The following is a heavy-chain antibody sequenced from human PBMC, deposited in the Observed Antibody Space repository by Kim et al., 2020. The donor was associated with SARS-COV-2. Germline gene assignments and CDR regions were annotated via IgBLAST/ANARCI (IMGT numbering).Heavy chain of an antibody. CDR1: GFSTTHC. V-gene: IGHV3-33*08. CDR2: ISRDGTGK. J-gene: IGHJ4*02. Sequence: GGSLRLSCVISGFSTTHCIHWFRQPPGKGLEWVALISRDGTGKYYSNAVQGRLVVSTDNSKNTVDLQMSSLRVDDSAVYYCGRGAYNAGTYYNDYWGRGTVLPLPS. CDR3: GRGAYNAGTYYNDY. D-gene: IGHD3-10*01.